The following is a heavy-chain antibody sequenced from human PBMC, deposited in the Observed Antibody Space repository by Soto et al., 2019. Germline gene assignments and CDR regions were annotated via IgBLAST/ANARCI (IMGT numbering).Heavy chain of an antibody. D-gene: IGHD1-1*01. V-gene: IGHV1-18*01. J-gene: IGHJ4*02. Sequence: QVHLVQSGAEVKKPGASVKVSCEGSGYAFTTYGITWVRQAPGQGLEWMGWISAHNGNTNYAQKLQGRVTVTRDTSTSTAYMELRSLRSDYTAVYYCARGRYGDYWGQGALVTVSS. CDR2: ISAHNGNT. CDR1: GYAFTTYG. CDR3: ARGRYGDY.